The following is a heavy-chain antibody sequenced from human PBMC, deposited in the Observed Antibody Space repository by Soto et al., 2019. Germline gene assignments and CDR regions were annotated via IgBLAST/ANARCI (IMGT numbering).Heavy chain of an antibody. CDR1: GGSISSSSYY. V-gene: IGHV4-39*01. Sequence: PSETLSLTCTVSGGSISSSSYYWGWIRHPPGKGLEWIGSIYYSGSTYYNPSLKSRVTISVDTSKNQFSLKLSSVTAADTAVYYCARRGYDFWSGYYLSFDYWGQGTLVTVSS. CDR3: ARRGYDFWSGYYLSFDY. D-gene: IGHD3-3*01. J-gene: IGHJ4*02. CDR2: IYYSGST.